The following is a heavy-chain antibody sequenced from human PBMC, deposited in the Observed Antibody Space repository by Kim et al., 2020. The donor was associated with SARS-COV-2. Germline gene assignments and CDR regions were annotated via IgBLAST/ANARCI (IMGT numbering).Heavy chain of an antibody. CDR3: ARSCDLSSGYYFDAFDI. CDR1: GFTFSSYS. J-gene: IGHJ3*02. Sequence: GGSLRLSCAASGFTFSSYSMNWVRQAPGKGLEWVSSISSSSSYIYYADSVKGRFTISRDNAKNSLYLQMNSLRAEDTAVYYCARSCDLSSGYYFDAFDIWGQGTMVTVSS. V-gene: IGHV3-21*01. D-gene: IGHD3-22*01. CDR2: ISSSSSYI.